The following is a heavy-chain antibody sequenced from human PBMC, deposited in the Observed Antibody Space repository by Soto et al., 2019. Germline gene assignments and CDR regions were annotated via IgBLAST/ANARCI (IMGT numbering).Heavy chain of an antibody. CDR2: ISAYNGNT. D-gene: IGHD3-22*01. V-gene: IGHV1-18*01. CDR1: GYTFTSYG. CDR3: AITDDSSGYYYFDY. J-gene: IGHJ4*02. Sequence: ASVKVSCKASGYTFTSYGISWVRQAPGQGLEWMGWISAYNGNTNYAQKLQGRVTMTTDTSTSTAYMELRSLRSDDTAVYYCAITDDSSGYYYFDYWGQGTLVTVSS.